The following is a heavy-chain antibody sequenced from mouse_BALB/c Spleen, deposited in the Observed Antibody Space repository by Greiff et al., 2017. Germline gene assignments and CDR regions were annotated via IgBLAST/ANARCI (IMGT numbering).Heavy chain of an antibody. D-gene: IGHD1-1*01. CDR2: ISSGGSYT. J-gene: IGHJ4*01. Sequence: EVKLMESGGDLVKPGGSLKLSCAASGFTFSSYGMSWVRQTPDKRLEWVATISSGGSYTYYPDSVKGRFTISRDNAKNTLYLQMSSLKSEDTAMYYCARQDYYGSSYKGAMDYWGQGTSVTVSS. CDR1: GFTFSSYG. CDR3: ARQDYYGSSYKGAMDY. V-gene: IGHV5-6*01.